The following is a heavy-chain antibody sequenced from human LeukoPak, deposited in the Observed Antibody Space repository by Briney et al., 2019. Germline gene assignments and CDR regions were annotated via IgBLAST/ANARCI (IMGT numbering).Heavy chain of an antibody. CDR2: INPSGGST. J-gene: IGHJ3*02. CDR3: AREGREEWSDAFDI. D-gene: IGHD2-8*01. CDR1: GYTFTSYY. Sequence: ASVKVSCKASGYTFTSYYMHWVRQAPGQGLELKGIINPSGGSTSYAQKFQGRVTMTRDMSTSTVYMELSSLRSEDTAVYYCAREGREEWSDAFDIWGQGTMVTASS. V-gene: IGHV1-46*01.